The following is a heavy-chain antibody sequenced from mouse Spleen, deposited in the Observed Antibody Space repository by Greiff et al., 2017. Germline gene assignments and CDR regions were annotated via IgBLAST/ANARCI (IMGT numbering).Heavy chain of an antibody. Sequence: QVQLQQPGAELVKPGASVKLSCKASGYTFTSYWMQWVKQRPGQGLEWIGEIDPSDSYTNYNQKFKGKATLTVDTSSSTAYMQLSSLTSEDSAVYYCARQLGLPYYAMDYWGQGTSVTVSS. CDR1: GYTFTSYW. V-gene: IGHV1-50*01. CDR3: ARQLGLPYYAMDY. J-gene: IGHJ4*01. CDR2: IDPSDSYT. D-gene: IGHD3-1*01.